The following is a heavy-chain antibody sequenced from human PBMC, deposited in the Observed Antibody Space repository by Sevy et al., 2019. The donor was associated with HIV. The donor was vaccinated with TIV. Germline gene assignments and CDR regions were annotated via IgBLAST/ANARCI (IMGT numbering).Heavy chain of an antibody. CDR3: ASEYCSRGSCFFDY. CDR1: GFDIGSNY. J-gene: IGHJ4*02. V-gene: IGHV3-53*01. CDR2: IYAGGTA. Sequence: GGSLRLSCVVSGFDIGSNYMSWVRQAPGKGLEWVSHIYAGGTAYYADSVKGRFTFSRDDSKNTVSLQMRSLRVEDSAVYYCASEYCSRGSCFFDYWGQGIQVTVSS. D-gene: IGHD2-15*01.